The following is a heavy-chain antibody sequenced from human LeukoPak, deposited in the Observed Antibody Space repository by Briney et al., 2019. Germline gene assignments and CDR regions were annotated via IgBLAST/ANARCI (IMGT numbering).Heavy chain of an antibody. CDR1: GFTFSSYA. J-gene: IGHJ4*02. V-gene: IGHV3-23*01. CDR2: ISSSGSST. CDR3: AKGRGVATIYYFDY. D-gene: IGHD5-12*01. Sequence: GGSLRLSCAASGFTFSSYAMSWVRQAPGKGLEWVSAISSSGSSTYYADSVKGQFTISRDNSKNTLYLQMNSLRAEDTAVYYCAKGRGVATIYYFDYWGQGTLVTVSS.